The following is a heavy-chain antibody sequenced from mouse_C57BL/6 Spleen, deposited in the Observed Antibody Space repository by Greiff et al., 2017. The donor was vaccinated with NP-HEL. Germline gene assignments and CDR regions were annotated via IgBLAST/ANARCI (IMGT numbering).Heavy chain of an antibody. Sequence: QVQLQQSGAELVRPGTSVKVSCKASGYAFTNYLIEWVKQRPGQGLEWIGVINPGSGGTNYNEKFKGKATLTADKSSSTAYMQLSSLTSEDSAVYFCARAQAIAYYFDYWGQGTTLTVSS. V-gene: IGHV1-54*01. CDR2: INPGSGGT. D-gene: IGHD3-2*02. CDR1: GYAFTNYL. CDR3: ARAQAIAYYFDY. J-gene: IGHJ2*01.